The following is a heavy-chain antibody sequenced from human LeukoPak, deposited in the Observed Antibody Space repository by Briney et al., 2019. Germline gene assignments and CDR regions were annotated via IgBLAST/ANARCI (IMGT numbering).Heavy chain of an antibody. CDR2: IRSKAYGGTT. J-gene: IGHJ6*03. Sequence: GGTLRLSCAASGFTFSSYGMSWVRQAPGKGLEWVGFIRSKAYGGTTEYAASVKGRFTISRDDSKSIAYLQMNSLKTEDTAVYYCTRAIPYYYYMDVWGKGTTVTISS. V-gene: IGHV3-49*04. D-gene: IGHD2-2*01. CDR1: GFTFSSYG. CDR3: TRAIPYYYYMDV.